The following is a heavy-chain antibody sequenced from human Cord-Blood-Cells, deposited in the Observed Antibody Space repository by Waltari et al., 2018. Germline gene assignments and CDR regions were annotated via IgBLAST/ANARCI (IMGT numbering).Heavy chain of an antibody. V-gene: IGHV1-2*02. CDR3: ARADIAAAGPVNFDY. J-gene: IGHJ4*02. Sequence: QVQLVQSGAEVKKPGASVKVSCKASGYTFTGYYMHWVRQAPGQGLEWMGWLNPNRGGTNYAQKFQGRVTMTRDTSISTAYMELSRLRSDDTAVYYCARADIAAAGPVNFDYWGQGTLVTVSS. D-gene: IGHD6-13*01. CDR1: GYTFTGYY. CDR2: LNPNRGGT.